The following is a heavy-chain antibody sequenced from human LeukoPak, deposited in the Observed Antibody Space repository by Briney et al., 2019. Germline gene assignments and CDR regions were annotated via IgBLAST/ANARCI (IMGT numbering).Heavy chain of an antibody. CDR3: SRRSNESLTGFDF. CDR2: IYPGDSDT. CDR1: GYKFSNYW. Sequence: GESLKISCKAPGYKFSNYWIVWVRQMPGKGLEWMGIIYPGDSDTAYGPPFQDRVTIPADKSNNTALFPLNSPGASGTALIYCSRRSNESLTGFDFGGEGTLVTVPS. V-gene: IGHV5-51*01. J-gene: IGHJ1*01. D-gene: IGHD3-9*01.